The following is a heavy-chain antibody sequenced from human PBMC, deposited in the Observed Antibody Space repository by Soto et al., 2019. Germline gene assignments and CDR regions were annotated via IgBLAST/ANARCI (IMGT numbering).Heavy chain of an antibody. V-gene: IGHV1-69*01. J-gene: IGHJ4*02. Sequence: QVQLVQSGAEVKKPGSSVKVSCKASGGTFSSYAISWLRQAPGQGLEWMGGIIPIFGTANYAQKFQGRVTITADESTRTDYMELSSLRSEDTAVYYCARWEDYDSSGYYYYFDYWGQGTLVTVSS. CDR1: GGTFSSYA. CDR3: ARWEDYDSSGYYYYFDY. D-gene: IGHD3-22*01. CDR2: IIPIFGTA.